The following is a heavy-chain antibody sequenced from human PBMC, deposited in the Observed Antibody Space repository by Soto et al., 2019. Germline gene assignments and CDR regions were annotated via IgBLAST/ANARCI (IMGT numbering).Heavy chain of an antibody. J-gene: IGHJ5*02. CDR3: ARSFVGRWLRTPPSNWFDP. CDR2: TYYRSKWYN. V-gene: IGHV6-1*01. CDR1: GDSVSSNSAA. Sequence: KQSQTLSLTCAISGDSVSSNSAAWNWIRQSPSRGLEWLGRTYYRSKWYNDYAVSVKSRITINPDTSKNQFSLQLNSVTPEDTAVYYCARSFVGRWLRTPPSNWFDPWGQGTLVTVSS. D-gene: IGHD5-12*01.